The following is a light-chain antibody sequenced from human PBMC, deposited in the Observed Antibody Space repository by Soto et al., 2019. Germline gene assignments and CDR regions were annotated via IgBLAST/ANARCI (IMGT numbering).Light chain of an antibody. V-gene: IGKV3-20*01. J-gene: IGKJ1*01. Sequence: EIVLTQSPGTLSLSPGERATLSCKTSQSRGSNFLAWYQHKPGQAPRLLIYGASTRATGIPDRFSGSGSGTDFTLTIARLEPGDFAVYYCQQYGNSPQTFGQGTKVDIK. CDR1: QSRGSNF. CDR2: GAS. CDR3: QQYGNSPQT.